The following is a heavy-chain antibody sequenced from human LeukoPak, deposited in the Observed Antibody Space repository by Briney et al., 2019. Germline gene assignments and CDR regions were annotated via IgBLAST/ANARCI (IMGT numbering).Heavy chain of an antibody. J-gene: IGHJ4*02. Sequence: TGGSLRLSYAASGFTFDKHNMNWVRQAPGKGLEWVSSISSSSSYIYYADSVKGRFTNSRDNAENSLYLQMNSLRAEDTAVYYCARDEGKGYFDYWGQGTLVTASS. CDR2: ISSSSSYI. CDR1: GFTFDKHN. V-gene: IGHV3-21*01. CDR3: ARDEGKGYFDY.